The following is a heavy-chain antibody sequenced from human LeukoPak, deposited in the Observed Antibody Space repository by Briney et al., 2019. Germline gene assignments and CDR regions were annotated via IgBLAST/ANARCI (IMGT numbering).Heavy chain of an antibody. V-gene: IGHV1-2*04. CDR1: GYTFTDFY. J-gene: IGHJ4*02. Sequence: ASVKVSCKASGYTFTDFYMHWVRQAPGQGLEWMGWINPNSGGTNYAQKFQGWVTMTRDTSISTAYMEVSRLTSDDTAVYYCATVYVSGIYNYWGQGTLVTVSS. CDR2: INPNSGGT. CDR3: ATVYVSGIYNY. D-gene: IGHD3-10*01.